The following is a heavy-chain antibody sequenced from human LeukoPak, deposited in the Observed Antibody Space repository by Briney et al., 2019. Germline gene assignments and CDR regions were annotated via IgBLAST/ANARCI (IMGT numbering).Heavy chain of an antibody. D-gene: IGHD3-10*01. V-gene: IGHV3-48*04. J-gene: IGHJ4*02. CDR3: ARAGGMYYYGSGSYPADFDY. CDR2: ISSSSSTI. Sequence: GGSLRLSCAASGFNFSIHWMTWVRQAPGKGLEWVSYISSSSSTIYYADSVKGRFTISRDNAKNSLYLQMNNLRADDTAVYYCARAGGMYYYGSGSYPADFDYWGQGTLVTVSS. CDR1: GFNFSIHW.